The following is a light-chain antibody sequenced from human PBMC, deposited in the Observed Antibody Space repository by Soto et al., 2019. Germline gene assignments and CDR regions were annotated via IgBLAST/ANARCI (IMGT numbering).Light chain of an antibody. CDR2: VVS. CDR1: SSDVGGFNY. Sequence: QSALTQPASVSGSPGQSITISCTGASSDVGGFNYVSWYQQHPDKAPKLIIYVVSNRPSGVSNRFSGSKSGNTASLTISGLQAEDEADYYCSSYTISDTPYVFGTGTKVTVL. J-gene: IGLJ1*01. CDR3: SSYTISDTPYV. V-gene: IGLV2-14*01.